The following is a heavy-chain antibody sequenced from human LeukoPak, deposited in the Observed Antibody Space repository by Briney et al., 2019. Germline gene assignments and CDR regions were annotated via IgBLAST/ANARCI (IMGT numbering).Heavy chain of an antibody. J-gene: IGHJ4*02. CDR1: GGSISSGSFF. D-gene: IGHD4/OR15-4a*01. V-gene: IGHV4-61*02. CDR3: ASESMVTRFDS. CDR2: IYNSGST. Sequence: SQTLSLTCTVSGGSISSGSFFWSWIRQPAGKGLEWIGRIYNSGSTNYNPSLKSRVTISVDTSKNQFSLKLSSVTAADTAVYYCASESMVTRFDSWGQGTLVTVSS.